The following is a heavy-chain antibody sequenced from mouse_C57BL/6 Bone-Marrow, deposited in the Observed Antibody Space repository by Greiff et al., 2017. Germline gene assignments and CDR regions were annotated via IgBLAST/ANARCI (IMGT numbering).Heavy chain of an antibody. V-gene: IGHV1-85*01. CDR1: GYTFTSYD. CDR2: IYPRDGST. D-gene: IGHD2-5*01. J-gene: IGHJ2*01. CDR3: AREGSIVTFDY. Sequence: QVQLQQSGPELVKPGASVKLSCKASGYTFTSYDINWVKQRPGQGLEWIGWIYPRDGSTKYNEKFKGKATLTVDTSSSTAYKALHSLTSVDSAVYFWAREGSIVTFDYWGQGTTLTVSS.